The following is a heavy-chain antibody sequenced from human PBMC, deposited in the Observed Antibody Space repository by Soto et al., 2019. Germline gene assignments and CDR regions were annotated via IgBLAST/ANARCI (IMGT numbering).Heavy chain of an antibody. Sequence: GALKISCEGSGYSFTSYWIGWVRQMPGKGLERMGIIYPGDADTRYSSSFQGQVTISADKSISTAYLQWSRLKASDTAMYYCSRLGYCSSTSCYGHPYYFDYWGQGTLVTVSS. D-gene: IGHD2-2*01. CDR2: IYPGDADT. CDR3: SRLGYCSSTSCYGHPYYFDY. V-gene: IGHV5-51*01. CDR1: GYSFTSYW. J-gene: IGHJ4*02.